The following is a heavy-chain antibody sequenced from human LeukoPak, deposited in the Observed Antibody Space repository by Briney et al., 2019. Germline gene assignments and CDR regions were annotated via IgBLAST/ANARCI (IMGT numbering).Heavy chain of an antibody. CDR3: AKGVGMNYYYMDV. Sequence: GGSLRLSCAASGFTFSSNAMSWVRQAPGKGLEWVSAISGSGGSTYYADSVKGRFTISRDNSKNTLYLQMNSLRAEDTAVYYCAKGVGMNYYYMDVWGKGTTVTVSS. D-gene: IGHD1-26*01. CDR1: GFTFSSNA. CDR2: ISGSGGST. J-gene: IGHJ6*03. V-gene: IGHV3-23*01.